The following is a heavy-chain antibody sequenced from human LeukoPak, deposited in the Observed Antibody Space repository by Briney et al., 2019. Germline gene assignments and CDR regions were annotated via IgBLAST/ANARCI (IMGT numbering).Heavy chain of an antibody. CDR1: GGSISSGGYY. Sequence: SETLSLTCTVSGGSISSGGYYWSWIRQHPGKGLEWIGYIYYSGSTYYNPSLKSRVTISVDTSKNQFSLKLSSVTAADTAVYHCTRAVAGYFDYWGQGTLVTVSS. D-gene: IGHD6-19*01. CDR2: IYYSGST. V-gene: IGHV4-31*02. J-gene: IGHJ4*02. CDR3: TRAVAGYFDY.